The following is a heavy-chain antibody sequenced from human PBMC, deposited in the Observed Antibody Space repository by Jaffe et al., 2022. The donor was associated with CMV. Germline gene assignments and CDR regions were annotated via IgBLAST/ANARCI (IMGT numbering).Heavy chain of an antibody. V-gene: IGHV3-33*01. J-gene: IGHJ6*02. CDR3: ARGIAAAGMTNWDGMDV. Sequence: QVQLVESGGGVVQPGRSLRLSCAASGFTFSSYGMHWVRQAPGKGLEWVAVIWYDGSNKYYADSVKGRFTISRDNSKNTLYLQMNSLRAEDTAVYYCARGIAAAGMTNWDGMDVWGQGTTVTVSS. CDR1: GFTFSSYG. CDR2: IWYDGSNK. D-gene: IGHD6-13*01.